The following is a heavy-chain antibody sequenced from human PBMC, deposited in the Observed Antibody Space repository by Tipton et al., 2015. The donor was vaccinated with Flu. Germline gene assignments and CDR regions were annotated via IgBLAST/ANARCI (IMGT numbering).Heavy chain of an antibody. D-gene: IGHD1-26*01. J-gene: IGHJ4*02. CDR3: ARTWELRNFDY. CDR2: ISHSGST. V-gene: IGHV4-38-2*01. CDR1: GYSISSGYY. Sequence: TLSLTCAVSGYSISSGYYWGWIRQPPGKGLEWIESISHSGSTYYNPSLKSRVTISVDTSKNQLSLQLSSVTAADTAVYYCARTWELRNFDYWGQGILVAVSS.